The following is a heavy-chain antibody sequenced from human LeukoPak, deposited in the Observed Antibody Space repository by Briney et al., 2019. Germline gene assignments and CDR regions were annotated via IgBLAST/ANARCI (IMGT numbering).Heavy chain of an antibody. CDR3: AELGITMIGGV. J-gene: IGHJ6*04. CDR1: GFGFSSYE. V-gene: IGHV3-48*03. Sequence: PGGSLRLSCAASGFGFSSYEMNWVRQAPGKGLEWVSYISSSGSTRYYADSVKGRFTMSRDNAKNSLYLQMNSLRAEDTAVYYCAELGITMIGGVWGKGTTVTISS. CDR2: ISSSGSTR. D-gene: IGHD3-10*02.